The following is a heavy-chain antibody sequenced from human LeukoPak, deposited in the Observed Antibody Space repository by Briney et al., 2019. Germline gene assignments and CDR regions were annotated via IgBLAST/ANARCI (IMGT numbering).Heavy chain of an antibody. CDR2: IHSDGSSR. D-gene: IGHD4-17*01. V-gene: IGHV3-74*01. Sequence: PGGSLRLSCAASGFAFSSYWMHWARQAPGKGLVWVSRIHSDGSSRTYADSVKGRFTISRDNAKNSLFLQMSTLRAEDTAVYYCARGKNGDSLFDSWGQGTLVTVSS. CDR3: ARGKNGDSLFDS. J-gene: IGHJ4*02. CDR1: GFAFSSYW.